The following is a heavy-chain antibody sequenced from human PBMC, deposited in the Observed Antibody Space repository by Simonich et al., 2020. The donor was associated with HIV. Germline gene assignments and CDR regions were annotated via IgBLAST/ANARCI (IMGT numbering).Heavy chain of an antibody. V-gene: IGHV1-69*13. CDR1: GGTFSSYA. CDR2: IIPSFGTA. J-gene: IGHJ2*01. Sequence: QVQLVQSGAEVRKPGSSVTVSCKASGGTFSSYAISWVRQAPGQGLEWMGGIIPSFGTATDYAQKFQGRVTITADKSTSIAYMELTSLRSEDTAVYYCARDRRSMTTVAYSWYFDLWGRGTLVTVPS. CDR3: ARDRRSMTTVAYSWYFDL. D-gene: IGHD4-17*01.